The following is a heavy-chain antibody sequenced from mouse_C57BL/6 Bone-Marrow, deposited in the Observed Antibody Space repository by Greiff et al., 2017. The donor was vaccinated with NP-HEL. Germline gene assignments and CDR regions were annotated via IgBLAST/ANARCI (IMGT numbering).Heavy chain of an antibody. CDR3: TLVITTVVDY. CDR2: IDPENGDT. CDR1: GFNIKDDY. J-gene: IGHJ2*01. Sequence: VQLKQSGAELVRPGASVKLSCTASGFNIKDDYMHWVQQRPEQGLEWIGWIDPENGDTEYASKFQGKATITADTSSNTAYLQLSSLTSEDTAVYYCTLVITTVVDYWGQGTTLTVSS. D-gene: IGHD1-1*01. V-gene: IGHV14-4*01.